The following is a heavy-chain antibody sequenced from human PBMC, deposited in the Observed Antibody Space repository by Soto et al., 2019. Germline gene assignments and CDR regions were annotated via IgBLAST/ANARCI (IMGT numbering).Heavy chain of an antibody. D-gene: IGHD3-16*02. CDR1: GGTFSNYG. J-gene: IGHJ5*02. CDR3: ARSSGGVFGIIIEGSNWLAP. V-gene: IGHV1-69*06. CDR2: IIPIFGTA. Sequence: SVKVSCKAYGGTFSNYGISWVRQAPGQGLEWMGGIIPIFGTANSAQTFQGRVTFAADKSTSTAYMELSSLRYEDTALYYCARSSGGVFGIIIEGSNWLAPWGQGSLVTVSS.